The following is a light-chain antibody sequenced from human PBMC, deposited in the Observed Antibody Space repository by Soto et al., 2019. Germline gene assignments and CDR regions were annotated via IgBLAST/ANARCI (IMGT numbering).Light chain of an antibody. Sequence: QSALTQPPSVSGSPGQSVTISCTGTSSDVGNYNRVSWYQQPPCTAPKLMIYEVSNRPSGVLDRFSGSKSGNTASLTISGLQAGDEADYNCSSYTSSSTYMVFGGGTKLTVL. CDR3: SSYTSSSTYMV. CDR1: SSDVGNYNR. J-gene: IGLJ2*01. CDR2: EVS. V-gene: IGLV2-18*02.